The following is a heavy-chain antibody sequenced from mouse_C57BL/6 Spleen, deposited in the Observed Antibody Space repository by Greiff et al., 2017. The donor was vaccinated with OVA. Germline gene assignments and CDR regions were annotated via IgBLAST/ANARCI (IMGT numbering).Heavy chain of an antibody. J-gene: IGHJ2*01. Sequence: QVQLKQPGAELVMPGASVKLSCKASGYTFTSYWMHWVKQRPGQGLEWIGEIDPSDSYTNYNQKFKGKSTLTVDKSSSTAYMQLSSLTSEDSAVYYCARRGDYGKTYFDYWGQGTTLTVSS. CDR2: IDPSDSYT. CDR3: ARRGDYGKTYFDY. D-gene: IGHD2-1*01. CDR1: GYTFTSYW. V-gene: IGHV1-69*01.